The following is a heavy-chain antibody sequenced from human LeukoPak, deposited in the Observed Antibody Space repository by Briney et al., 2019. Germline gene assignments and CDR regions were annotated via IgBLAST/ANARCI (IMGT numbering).Heavy chain of an antibody. CDR3: AGSGDIVVVPSVFDP. D-gene: IGHD2-2*01. V-gene: IGHV4-59*01. CDR1: GGSISSYY. Sequence: SSETLSLTCTVSGGSISSYYWSWIRQPPGKGLEWIGYIYYSGSTNYNPSLKSRVTISVDTSKNQFSLKLSSVTAADTAVYYCAGSGDIVVVPSVFDPWGQGTLVTVSS. CDR2: IYYSGST. J-gene: IGHJ5*02.